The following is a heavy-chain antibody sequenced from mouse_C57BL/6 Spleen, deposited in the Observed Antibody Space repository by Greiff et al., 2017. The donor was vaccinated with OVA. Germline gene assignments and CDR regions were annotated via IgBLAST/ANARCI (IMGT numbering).Heavy chain of an antibody. CDR1: GYTFTSYW. CDR2: IYPGSGST. V-gene: IGHV1-55*01. D-gene: IGHD1-1*01. J-gene: IGHJ3*01. CDR3: AREDYYGSSSFAY. Sequence: QVQLQQPGAELVKPGASVKMSCKASGYTFTSYWITWVKQRPGQGLEWIGDIYPGSGSTNYNEKFKSKATLTVDTSSSTAYMQLSSLTSEDSAVYYSAREDYYGSSSFAYWGQGTLVTVSA.